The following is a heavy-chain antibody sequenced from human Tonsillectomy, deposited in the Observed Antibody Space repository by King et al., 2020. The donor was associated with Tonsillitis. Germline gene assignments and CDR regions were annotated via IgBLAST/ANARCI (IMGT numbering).Heavy chain of an antibody. CDR2: INHSGGT. V-gene: IGHV4-34*01. J-gene: IGHJ6*03. D-gene: IGHD3-10*01. Sequence: VQLQQWGSGLLKPSETLSLTCAVYGGSFSGYYWSWIRQPPGKGLEWIGEINHSGGTNYNPSLKSRVTISVDTSKNQFSLKLSSVTAADTAVYYCAGGVGGYYYGSGSYPYYYYYMDVWGKGTTVTVSS. CDR3: AGGVGGYYYGSGSYPYYYYYMDV. CDR1: GGSFSGYY.